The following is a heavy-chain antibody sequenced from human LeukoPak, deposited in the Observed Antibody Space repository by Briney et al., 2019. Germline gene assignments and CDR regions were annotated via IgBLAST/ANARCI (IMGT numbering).Heavy chain of an antibody. CDR3: ATPFSGYSTDY. CDR2: IIPILGIA. D-gene: IGHD6-13*01. CDR1: GGTFSSYA. V-gene: IGHV1-69*04. J-gene: IGHJ4*02. Sequence: GASVKVSCKASGGTFSSYAISWVRQAPGQGLEWMGRIIPILGIANYAQKFQGRVMITVDKSTSTAYMELSSLRSEDTAVYYCATPFSGYSTDYWGQGTLVTVSS.